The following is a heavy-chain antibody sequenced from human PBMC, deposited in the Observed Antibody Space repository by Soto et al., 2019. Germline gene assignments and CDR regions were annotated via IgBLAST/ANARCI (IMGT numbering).Heavy chain of an antibody. D-gene: IGHD2-21*02. Sequence: QVQLVESGGGVVQPGRSLRLSCAASGFTFSSYGMHWVRQAPGKGLEWVAVISYDGSNKYYADSVKSRFTISRDNSKNTLYLQMNSLRAEDTAVYYCAKGGRGDYAGYGMDVW. V-gene: IGHV3-30*18. J-gene: IGHJ6*01. CDR3: AKGGRGDYAGYGMDV. CDR2: ISYDGSNK. CDR1: GFTFSSYG.